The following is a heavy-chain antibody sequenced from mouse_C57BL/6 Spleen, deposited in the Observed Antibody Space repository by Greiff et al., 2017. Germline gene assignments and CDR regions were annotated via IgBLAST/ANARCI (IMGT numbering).Heavy chain of an antibody. CDR2: IYPGSGST. CDR1: GYTFTSYW. J-gene: IGHJ2*01. D-gene: IGHD1-1*01. V-gene: IGHV1-55*01. CDR3: AKITTGKFDF. Sequence: QVQLQQSGAELVKPGASVKMSCTASGYTFTSYWITWVKQRPGQGLAWIGDIYPGSGSTNYNEKFKSKATLTVDTSSSTAYMQLSSLTSEDSAVYYCAKITTGKFDFWDQGTTLTVSS.